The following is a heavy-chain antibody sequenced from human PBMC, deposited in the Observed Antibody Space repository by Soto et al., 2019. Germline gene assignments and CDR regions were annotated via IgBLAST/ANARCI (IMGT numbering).Heavy chain of an antibody. J-gene: IGHJ6*02. V-gene: IGHV1-18*01. CDR1: GYTFTSYG. CDR2: ISAYNGNT. Sequence: ASVKVSCKASGYTFTSYGISWVRQAPGQGLEWMGWISAYNGNTNYAQKLQGRVTMTTDTSTSTAYMELRSLRSDDTAVYYCARDTASIAARTEPYYYYGMDVWGQGTTVTVSS. CDR3: ARDTASIAARTEPYYYYGMDV. D-gene: IGHD6-6*01.